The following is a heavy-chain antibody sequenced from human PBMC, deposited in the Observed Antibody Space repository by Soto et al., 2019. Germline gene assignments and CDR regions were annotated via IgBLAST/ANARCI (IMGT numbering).Heavy chain of an antibody. J-gene: IGHJ4*02. D-gene: IGHD2-15*01. CDR3: VSGGGYDSFDF. V-gene: IGHV3-23*01. CDR1: GFTFGDYA. Sequence: GGSLRLGCGASGFTFGDYAMSWVRQAPGKGLEWVSSIDGGGGNIYYADTVKGRFTISRDSFKNTLDLQMNSLRAEDKPVYYCVSGGGYDSFDFWGQGIQVTVYS. CDR2: IDGGGGNI.